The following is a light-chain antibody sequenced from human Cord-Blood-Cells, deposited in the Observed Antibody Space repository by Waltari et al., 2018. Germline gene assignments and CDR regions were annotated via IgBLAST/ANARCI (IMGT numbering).Light chain of an antibody. Sequence: DIVMTQSPFSLPVTPGEPASISCRSSQSLLHSNGYNYLDWYLQKPGQSPQLLIYLGSNRASGVPDRFSGSGSGTDFTLKISRVEAEDVGVYYCMQALQTLFGGGTKVEIK. CDR2: LGS. V-gene: IGKV2-28*01. J-gene: IGKJ4*01. CDR1: QSLLHSNGYNY. CDR3: MQALQTL.